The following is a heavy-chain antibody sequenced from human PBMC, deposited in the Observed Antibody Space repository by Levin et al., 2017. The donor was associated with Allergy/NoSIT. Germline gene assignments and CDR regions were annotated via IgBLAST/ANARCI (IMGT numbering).Heavy chain of an antibody. J-gene: IGHJ6*02. CDR1: GYTFTGYY. CDR2: INPNSGGT. Sequence: ASVKVSCKASGYTFTGYYMHWVRQAPGQGLEWMGWINPNSGGTNYAQKFQGWVTMTRDTSISTAYMELSRLRSDDTAVYYCARDPGPFYDFWSGPYGMDVWGQGTTVTVSS. CDR3: ARDPGPFYDFWSGPYGMDV. V-gene: IGHV1-2*04. D-gene: IGHD3-3*01.